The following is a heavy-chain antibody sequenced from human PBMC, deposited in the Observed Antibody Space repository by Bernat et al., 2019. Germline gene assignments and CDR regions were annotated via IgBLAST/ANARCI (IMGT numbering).Heavy chain of an antibody. J-gene: IGHJ4*02. CDR3: ASRGVFDY. CDR2: ITSNSNTI. V-gene: IGHV3-48*03. Sequence: EVQLAESGGGLVQPGGSLRLSCVASGFTFRSREMNWVRQAPGKGLEWVAYITSNSNTIYYADSVKGRFTISRDNTKNSLYLQMNSLSAEDTAVYYCASRGVFDYWGQGTLVTVSS. CDR1: GFTFRSRE.